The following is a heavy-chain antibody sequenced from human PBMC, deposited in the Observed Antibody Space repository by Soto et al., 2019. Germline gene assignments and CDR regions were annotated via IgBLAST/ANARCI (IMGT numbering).Heavy chain of an antibody. Sequence: EVQLVESGGGLVKPGGSLRLSCAASGFIFAGAVLHWVRQAPGKGLEWVGRIERKAEGGTAGYSAPVEGRFIISRDDSKTTLAVQMNSLDTDDTAIYYCCTDVARRDSGGYYCEGDYWGQGALVTVSS. CDR2: IERKAEGGTA. D-gene: IGHD3-22*01. CDR1: GFIFAGAV. CDR3: CTDVARRDSGGYYCEGDY. J-gene: IGHJ4*02. V-gene: IGHV3-15*04.